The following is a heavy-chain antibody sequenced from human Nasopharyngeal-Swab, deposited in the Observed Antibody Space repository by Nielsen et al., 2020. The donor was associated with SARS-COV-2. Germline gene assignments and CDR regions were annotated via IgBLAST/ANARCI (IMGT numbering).Heavy chain of an antibody. CDR2: INHSGST. V-gene: IGHV4-34*01. Sequence: SETLSLTCAVYGGSFSGHYWSWIRQPPGKGLEWIGEINHSGSTNYNPSLKSRVTISVDTSKNQFSLKLSSVTAADTAVYYCASQPYSSSWYGGDAFDIWGQGTMVTVSS. CDR1: GGSFSGHY. CDR3: ASQPYSSSWYGGDAFDI. J-gene: IGHJ3*02. D-gene: IGHD6-13*01.